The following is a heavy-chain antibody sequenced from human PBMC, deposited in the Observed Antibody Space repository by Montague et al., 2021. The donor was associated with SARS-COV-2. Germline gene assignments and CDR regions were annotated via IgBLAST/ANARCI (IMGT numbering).Heavy chain of an antibody. Sequence: SETLSHTCTVSGGSISSRSYYWGWIRQPPGKGLEWIGSIYYSGSTYYXXXLKSRVTISVDTSKNQFSLKLSSVTAADTAVYYCARLRGDYGGTYDTFDIWGQGTMVTVSS. CDR2: IYYSGST. CDR1: GGSISSRSYY. V-gene: IGHV4-39*01. J-gene: IGHJ3*02. D-gene: IGHD4-23*01. CDR3: ARLRGDYGGTYDTFDI.